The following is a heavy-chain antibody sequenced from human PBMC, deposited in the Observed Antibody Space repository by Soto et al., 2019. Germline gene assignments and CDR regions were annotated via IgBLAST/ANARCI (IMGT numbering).Heavy chain of an antibody. CDR1: GYTVTDYF. D-gene: IGHD1-26*01. V-gene: IGHV1-2*02. CDR3: ARSSGSYSYYGLDV. CDR2: ISPNTGDT. J-gene: IGHJ6*02. Sequence: ASVKVSCKASGYTVTDYFMHWVRQAPGQGGEWMGWISPNTGDTNHAQKFQGRVTMTRDTSSSTAHMELSRLRSDDTDVYYCARSSGSYSYYGLDVWGQGTTVTVSS.